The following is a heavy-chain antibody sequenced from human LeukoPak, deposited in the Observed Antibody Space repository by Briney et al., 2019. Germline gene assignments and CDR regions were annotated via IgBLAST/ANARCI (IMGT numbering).Heavy chain of an antibody. Sequence: PSETLSLTXTVSGGSISSSSYYWGWIRQPPGKGLEWIGSIYYSGSTYYNPSLKSRVTISVDTSKNQFSLKLSSVTAADTAVYYCARRPEIYGSGSYFDYWGQGTLVTVSS. J-gene: IGHJ4*02. V-gene: IGHV4-39*01. CDR1: GGSISSSSYY. D-gene: IGHD3-10*01. CDR3: ARRPEIYGSGSYFDY. CDR2: IYYSGST.